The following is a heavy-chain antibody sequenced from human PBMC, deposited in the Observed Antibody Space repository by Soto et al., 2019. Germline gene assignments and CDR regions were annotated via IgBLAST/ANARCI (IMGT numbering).Heavy chain of an antibody. D-gene: IGHD2-15*01. Sequence: VQLVESGGDLVRPGGSLRLSCAASGFTFSDSYMSWIRQAPGKGLEWVSYISGSSSYTDYADSVKGRFTISRDNAKKSMYLQMDSLRAEDTAVYYCARDHSYCSGGRCYSGWFDPWGQGTLVTVSS. J-gene: IGHJ5*02. CDR2: ISGSSSYT. V-gene: IGHV3-11*06. CDR1: GFTFSDSY. CDR3: ARDHSYCSGGRCYSGWFDP.